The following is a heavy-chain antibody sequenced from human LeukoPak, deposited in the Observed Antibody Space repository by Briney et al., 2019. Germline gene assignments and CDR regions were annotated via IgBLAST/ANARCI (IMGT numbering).Heavy chain of an antibody. D-gene: IGHD3-3*01. Sequence: GGSLRLSCAASGFPFSSYAMPWVRQAPGKGLEWVSSISCDGATTYHADSVKGRFTISRDNAKNTLYLEINILRAEDTAVYYCARVLRRINSATWFLSFDPWGPGTLVTVSS. CDR3: ARVLRRINSATWFLSFDP. CDR1: GFPFSSYA. CDR2: ISCDGATT. J-gene: IGHJ5*02. V-gene: IGHV3-23*01.